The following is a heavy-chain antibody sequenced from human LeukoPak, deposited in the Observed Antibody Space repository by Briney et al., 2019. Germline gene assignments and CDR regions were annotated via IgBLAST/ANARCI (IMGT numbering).Heavy chain of an antibody. V-gene: IGHV1-46*01. Sequence: ASVKVSCKASGYTFTNYYMHWVRQAPGQGLEWMGIINPSGGSTSYAQKFQDRVTMTGDMSTSTVYMELSSLRSEDTAVYYCARGSSTWYEDYYYYMDVWGKGTTVTVSS. D-gene: IGHD6-13*01. CDR3: ARGSSTWYEDYYYYMDV. CDR2: INPSGGST. J-gene: IGHJ6*03. CDR1: GYTFTNYY.